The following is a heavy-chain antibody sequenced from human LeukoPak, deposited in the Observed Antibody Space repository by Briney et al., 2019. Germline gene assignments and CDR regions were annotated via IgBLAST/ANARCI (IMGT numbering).Heavy chain of an antibody. V-gene: IGHV3-7*01. CDR3: ARDTRPVEMATIDY. CDR2: IHQDGSDK. CDR1: GFSFSSFC. J-gene: IGHJ4*02. D-gene: IGHD5-24*01. Sequence: GGSLRLSCAASGFSFSSFCMSWVRQAPGKGLEWVANIHQDGSDKYYIVSRDNAKNSLYLQMNSLRAEDTAVYYCARDTRPVEMATIDYWGQGTLVTVSS.